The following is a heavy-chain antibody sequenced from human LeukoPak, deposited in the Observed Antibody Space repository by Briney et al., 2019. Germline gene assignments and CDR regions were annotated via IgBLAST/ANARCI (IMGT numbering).Heavy chain of an antibody. CDR2: ISYDGSNK. Sequence: GSLRLSCAASGFTFSSYAMHWVRQAPGKGLEWVAVISYDGSNKYYADSVKGRFTISRDNSKNTLYLQMNSLRAEDTAVYYCARDKGRRDGYKFFDYWGQGTLVTVSS. CDR1: GFTFSSYA. J-gene: IGHJ4*02. CDR3: ARDKGRRDGYKFFDY. V-gene: IGHV3-30*04. D-gene: IGHD5-24*01.